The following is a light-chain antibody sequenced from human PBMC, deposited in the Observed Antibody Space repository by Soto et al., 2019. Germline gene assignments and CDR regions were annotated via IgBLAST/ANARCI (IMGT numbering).Light chain of an antibody. CDR3: CSHAGGGTML. V-gene: IGLV2-23*01. CDR2: EDN. J-gene: IGLJ2*01. CDR1: SRDVGRYNL. Sequence: QSALAQPASVSGSPGQSITISCTGTSRDVGRYNLVSWYQQHPGKAPKLVIYEDNKRPSGVSNRFSGSKSGNTASLTISGLQADDDADYYCCSHAGGGTMLFGGGTQLTVL.